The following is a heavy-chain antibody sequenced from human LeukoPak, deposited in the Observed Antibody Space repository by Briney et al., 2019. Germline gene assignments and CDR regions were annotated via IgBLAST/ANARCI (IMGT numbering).Heavy chain of an antibody. CDR3: ARSGSYDFWSGYYQPNWFDP. CDR2: IYYSGST. D-gene: IGHD3-3*01. J-gene: IGHJ5*02. Sequence: SETLSLTCTVSGGSISSYYWSWIRQPPGKGLEWIGYIYYSGSTNYDPSLKSRVTISVDTSKNQFSLKLSSVTAADTAVYYCARSGSYDFWSGYYQPNWFDPWGQGTLVTVSS. V-gene: IGHV4-59*08. CDR1: GGSISSYY.